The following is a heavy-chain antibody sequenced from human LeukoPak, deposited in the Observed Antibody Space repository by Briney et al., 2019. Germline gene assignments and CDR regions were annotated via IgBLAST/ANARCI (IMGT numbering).Heavy chain of an antibody. Sequence: SETLSLTCAVYGGSFSGYYWSWIRQPPGKGLEWIGEINHSGSTNYNPSLKSRVTISVETSKNQFSLKLSSVTAADTAVYYCARVGVSGSYPFDYWGQGTLVTVSS. CDR3: ARVGVSGSYPFDY. V-gene: IGHV4-34*01. CDR1: GGSFSGYY. D-gene: IGHD1-26*01. CDR2: INHSGST. J-gene: IGHJ4*02.